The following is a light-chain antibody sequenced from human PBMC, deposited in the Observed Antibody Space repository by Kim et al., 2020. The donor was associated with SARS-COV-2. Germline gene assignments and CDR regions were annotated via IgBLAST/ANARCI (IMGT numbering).Light chain of an antibody. J-gene: IGKJ2*01. CDR2: GAS. Sequence: SPRESAPLSCRARQRVSSSHLAWYQQRPGQPPRLLIYGASNRATGIPDRFSGSGSATDFTLTINRLEPEDFAVYHCHQYNSAPYTFGQGTKLEI. CDR3: HQYNSAPYT. V-gene: IGKV3-20*01. CDR1: QRVSSSH.